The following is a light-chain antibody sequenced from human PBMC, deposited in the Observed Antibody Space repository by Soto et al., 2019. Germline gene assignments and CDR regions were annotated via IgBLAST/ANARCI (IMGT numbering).Light chain of an antibody. CDR2: DAS. CDR1: QSISAY. CDR3: QQYDNLPT. J-gene: IGKJ5*01. V-gene: IGKV1-33*01. Sequence: DIQMTQSPSSLSASVGDRVIITCRASQSISAYVNWYQQKPGKAPKLLIYDASNLETGVPSRFSGSGSGTDFTFTISSLQPEDIATYYCQQYDNLPTFGQGTRLEIK.